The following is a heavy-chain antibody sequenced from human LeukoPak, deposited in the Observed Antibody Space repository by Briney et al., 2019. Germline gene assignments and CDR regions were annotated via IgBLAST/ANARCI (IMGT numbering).Heavy chain of an antibody. D-gene: IGHD6-19*01. J-gene: IGHJ4*02. Sequence: GGSLRLSCAASGFTFSTYEMNWVRQAPGKGLEWVSSISSSGGIIYYADSVTGRFTISRDNAKNSLYLQMNSLRAEDTAVYYCSRGGIRESGGWSGYWGQGTLVTVSS. CDR2: ISSSGGII. CDR3: SRGGIRESGGWSGY. V-gene: IGHV3-48*03. CDR1: GFTFSTYE.